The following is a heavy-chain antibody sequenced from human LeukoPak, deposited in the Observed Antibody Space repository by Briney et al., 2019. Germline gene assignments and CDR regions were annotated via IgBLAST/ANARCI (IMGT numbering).Heavy chain of an antibody. CDR1: GGTFSSYA. V-gene: IGHV1-69*05. D-gene: IGHD3-22*01. J-gene: IGHJ4*02. Sequence: GSSVKVSCKASGGTFSSYAISWVRQAPGQGLEWMGGIIPIFGTANYAQKFQGRVSITTDESTSTAYMELSSLRSEDTAVYYCARPQYYYDTSGPSKRGFDYWGQGTLVTVSS. CDR2: IIPIFGTA. CDR3: ARPQYYYDTSGPSKRGFDY.